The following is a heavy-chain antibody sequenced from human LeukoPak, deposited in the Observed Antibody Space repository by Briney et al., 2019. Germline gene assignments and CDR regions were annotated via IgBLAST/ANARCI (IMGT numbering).Heavy chain of an antibody. Sequence: SETLSLTCTVSGYSISSSSYYWGWIRQPPGKGLEWIGSIYYSGSTYYNPSLKSRVTISVDTSKNQFSLKLSSVTAADTAVYYCARGPYSYDSSGAFDIWGQGTMVTVSS. CDR1: GYSISSSSYY. CDR2: IYYSGST. D-gene: IGHD3-22*01. V-gene: IGHV4-39*07. J-gene: IGHJ3*02. CDR3: ARGPYSYDSSGAFDI.